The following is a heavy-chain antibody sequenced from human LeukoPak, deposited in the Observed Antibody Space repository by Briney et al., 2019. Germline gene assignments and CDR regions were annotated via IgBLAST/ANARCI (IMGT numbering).Heavy chain of an antibody. J-gene: IGHJ6*03. Sequence: SETLSLTCAVYGGSFSSYYWGWIRQPPGKGLEWIGSIYYSGSTYYNPSLKSRVTISVDTSKNQFSLKLSSVTAADTAVYYCARHLVGAFHMDVWGKGTTVTISS. D-gene: IGHD2-15*01. CDR2: IYYSGST. CDR1: GGSFSSYY. CDR3: ARHLVGAFHMDV. V-gene: IGHV4-39*01.